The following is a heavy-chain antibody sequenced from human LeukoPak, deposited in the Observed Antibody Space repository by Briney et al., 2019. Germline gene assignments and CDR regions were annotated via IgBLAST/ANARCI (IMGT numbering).Heavy chain of an antibody. CDR2: IYNSGST. CDR3: ARVQDSSGYYSPNWFDP. J-gene: IGHJ5*02. V-gene: IGHV4-61*02. Sequence: SETLSLTCTVSGGSISSGNYYWTWIRQPAGKGLEWIGRIYNSGSTNYNPSLKSRVTISVDTSKNQFSLKLSSVTAADTAVYYCARVQDSSGYYSPNWFDPWGQGTLVTVSS. D-gene: IGHD3-22*01. CDR1: GGSISSGNYY.